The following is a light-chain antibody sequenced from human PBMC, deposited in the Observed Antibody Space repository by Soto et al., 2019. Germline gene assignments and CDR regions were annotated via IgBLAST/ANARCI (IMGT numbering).Light chain of an antibody. CDR3: QQFYSYPYT. CDR2: AAS. V-gene: IGKV1-8*01. J-gene: IGKJ2*01. Sequence: AIRMTQSPSSFSASTGDRVTITCRASQGISSYLAWYQQKPGKAPKLLIYAASTFQSGVPSRFSGSGSGTDFTLTISCLQSEDFATYYSQQFYSYPYTFGQGTKLEVK. CDR1: QGISSY.